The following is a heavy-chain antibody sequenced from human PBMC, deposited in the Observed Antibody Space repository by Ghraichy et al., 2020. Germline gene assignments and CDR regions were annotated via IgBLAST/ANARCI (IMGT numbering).Heavy chain of an antibody. J-gene: IGHJ4*02. D-gene: IGHD1-26*01. CDR2: ISGSGGST. CDR3: AKDGSRSYRGFGFDY. CDR1: GFTFSSYA. V-gene: IGHV3-23*01. Sequence: GESLNISCAASGFTFSSYAMSWVRQAPGKGLEWVSAISGSGGSTYYADSVKGRFTISRDNSKNTLYLQMNSLRAEDTAVYYCAKDGSRSYRGFGFDYWGQGTLVTVSS.